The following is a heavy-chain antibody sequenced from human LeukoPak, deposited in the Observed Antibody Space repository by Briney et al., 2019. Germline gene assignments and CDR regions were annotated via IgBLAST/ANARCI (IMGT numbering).Heavy chain of an antibody. V-gene: IGHV3-23*01. CDR1: GFTFSTYA. J-gene: IGHJ6*03. CDR3: AKPRDFYYYMDV. Sequence: RAGGSLRLSCAASGFTFSTYAMSWVRQAPGKGLEWVSTISAIGGSTYYADSVKGRFTISRDNSKSTLYLQMNSLRAEDTAVYYCAKPRDFYYYMDVWGKGTTVIVSS. CDR2: ISAIGGST.